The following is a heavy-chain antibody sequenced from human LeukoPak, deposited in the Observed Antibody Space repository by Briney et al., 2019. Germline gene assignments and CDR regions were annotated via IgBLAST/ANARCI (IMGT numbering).Heavy chain of an antibody. V-gene: IGHV3-23*01. Sequence: GGSLRLSCAASGFTFSSCAMSWVRQAPGKGLEWVSAISGSGGSTYYADSVKGRFTISRDNSKNTLYLQMNSLRAEDTAVYYCAKSPRTYYYYGMDVWGQGTTVTVSS. CDR3: AKSPRTYYYYGMDV. J-gene: IGHJ6*02. CDR2: ISGSGGST. CDR1: GFTFSSCA.